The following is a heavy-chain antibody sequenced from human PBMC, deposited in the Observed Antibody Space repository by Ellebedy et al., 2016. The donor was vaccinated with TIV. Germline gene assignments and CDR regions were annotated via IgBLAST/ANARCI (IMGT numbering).Heavy chain of an antibody. J-gene: IGHJ2*01. V-gene: IGHV1-46*01. Sequence: AASVKVSCKASGYTFTSYYMHWVRQAPGQGLEWMGIIDPSGATTDYAQKFQGRVTMTSDTSTTTAYLELRSLRSDDTAVYYCSRLAAGGVRYFDVWGRGTLVTVSS. CDR2: IDPSGATT. CDR1: GYTFTSYY. CDR3: SRLAAGGVRYFDV. D-gene: IGHD6-13*01.